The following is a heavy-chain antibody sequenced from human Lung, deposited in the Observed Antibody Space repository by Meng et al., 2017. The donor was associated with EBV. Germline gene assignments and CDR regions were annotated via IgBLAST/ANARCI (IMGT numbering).Heavy chain of an antibody. CDR1: GDSVSSSSGA. J-gene: IGHJ2*01. V-gene: IGHV6-1*01. CDR3: ARGATSVFDL. CDR2: TYYRSKWYN. Sequence: QGLLQQSGPGLVKPSPTLPHTRGITGDSVSSSSGACTWIRQSPSRGLEWLGRTYYRSKWYNDYAVFVKSRITINPDTSKNQFSLQLNSVTPEDTAVYYCARGATSVFDLWGRGTLVTVSS.